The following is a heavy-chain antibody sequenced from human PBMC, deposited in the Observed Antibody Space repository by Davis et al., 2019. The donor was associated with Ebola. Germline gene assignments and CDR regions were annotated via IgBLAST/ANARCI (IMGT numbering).Heavy chain of an antibody. CDR1: GGSISSGDYY. CDR2: IYYSGST. J-gene: IGHJ5*02. V-gene: IGHV4-61*08. D-gene: IGHD2-2*02. Sequence: MPSETLSLTCTVSGGSISSGDYYWSWIRQPPGKGLEWIGYIYYSGSTNYNPSLKSRVTISVDTSKNQFSLKLSSVTAADTAVYYCAGGVLVPAAIGWYWFDPWGQGTLVTVSS. CDR3: AGGVLVPAAIGWYWFDP.